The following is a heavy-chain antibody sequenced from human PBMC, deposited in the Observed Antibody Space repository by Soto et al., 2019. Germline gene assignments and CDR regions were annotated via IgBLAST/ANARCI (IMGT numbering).Heavy chain of an antibody. D-gene: IGHD3-3*01. V-gene: IGHV3-30-3*01. CDR3: ARGRYYDFWSGYRRDYYGMDV. Sequence: GGSLRLSCAASGFTFSSYAMHWVRQAPGKGLEWVAVISYDGSNKYYADSVKGRFTISRDNSKNTLYLQMNSLRAEDTAVYYCARGRYYDFWSGYRRDYYGMDVWGQGTTVTVSS. CDR1: GFTFSSYA. J-gene: IGHJ6*02. CDR2: ISYDGSNK.